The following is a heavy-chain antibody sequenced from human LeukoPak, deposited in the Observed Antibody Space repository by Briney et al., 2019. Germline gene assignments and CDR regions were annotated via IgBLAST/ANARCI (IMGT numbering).Heavy chain of an antibody. CDR2: ISAYHGKT. CDR3: ARGPYDITRGAYYYYYMDV. V-gene: IGHV1-18*01. CDR1: GYTFTSYG. Sequence: GASVKVSCKASGYTFTSYGLSWVRQAPGQGLKWMGWISAYHGKTNYAQKLQGRVTMPTDTSTSTAYMELRSLRTDDTAVYYCARGPYDITRGAYYYYYMDVWGKGTTVTVSS. J-gene: IGHJ6*03. D-gene: IGHD3-9*01.